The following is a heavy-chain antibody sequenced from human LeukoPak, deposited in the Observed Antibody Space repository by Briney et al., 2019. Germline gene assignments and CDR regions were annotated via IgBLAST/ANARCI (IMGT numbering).Heavy chain of an antibody. CDR1: GFTVSSNY. V-gene: IGHV3-66*02. J-gene: IGHJ4*02. Sequence: GGSLRLSCAASGFTVSSNYMSWVRQAPGKGLEWVSVIYSGGSTYYADSVKGRFTISRDNSKNTLYLQMNSLRAEDTAVYYCARGKRFLEWLPEYYFDYWGQGTLLTVSS. CDR2: IYSGGST. CDR3: ARGKRFLEWLPEYYFDY. D-gene: IGHD3-3*01.